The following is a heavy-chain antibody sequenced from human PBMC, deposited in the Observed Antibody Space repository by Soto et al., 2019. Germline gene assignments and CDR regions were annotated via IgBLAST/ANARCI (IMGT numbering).Heavy chain of an antibody. Sequence: ASVKVSCKASGDTFTTYDINWVRQATGHGLEWMGWINPNSGDTGYAQRFQGRVTMTRDTAIRTAYMEVSSLRSDDTAVYYCARGRASGSYYLLDYWGQGTLVTAPQ. J-gene: IGHJ4*02. CDR3: ARGRASGSYYLLDY. V-gene: IGHV1-8*01. CDR1: GDTFTTYD. D-gene: IGHD3-10*01. CDR2: INPNSGDT.